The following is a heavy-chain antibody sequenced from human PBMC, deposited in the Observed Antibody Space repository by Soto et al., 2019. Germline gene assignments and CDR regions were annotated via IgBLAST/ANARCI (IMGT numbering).Heavy chain of an antibody. J-gene: IGHJ4*02. Sequence: SETLSLTCTVSGGSISSYYWSWIRQPPGKGLEWIGYIYYSGSTNYNPSLKSRVTISVDTSKNQFSLKLSSVTAADTAVYYCARDSRHDYGDFIFDYWGQGTLVTVSS. CDR3: ARDSRHDYGDFIFDY. CDR1: GGSISSYY. V-gene: IGHV4-59*01. CDR2: IYYSGST. D-gene: IGHD4-17*01.